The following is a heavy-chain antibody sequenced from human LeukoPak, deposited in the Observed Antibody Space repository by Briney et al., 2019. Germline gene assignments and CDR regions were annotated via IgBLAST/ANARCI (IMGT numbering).Heavy chain of an antibody. CDR3: AIMDYYDSSGYLDY. J-gene: IGHJ4*02. CDR1: GYSFTRYW. V-gene: IGHV5-51*01. CDR2: IYPGDSDT. D-gene: IGHD3-22*01. Sequence: GESLKISCKGSGYSFTRYWIGWVRQMTGKGLEWMGIIYPGDSDTRYSPSFQGQVTISADKSISTAYLQWSSLKASDTAMYYCAIMDYYDSSGYLDYWGQGTLVTVSS.